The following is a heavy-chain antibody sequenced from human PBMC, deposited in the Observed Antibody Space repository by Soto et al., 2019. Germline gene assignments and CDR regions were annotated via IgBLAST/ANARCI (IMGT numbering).Heavy chain of an antibody. Sequence: LRLSCVASRFTFSSYGIHCVLQSPGNGLEWVAVIWYDGSNKYYADSVKGRFTISRDNSKNTLYLQMNSLRAEDTAVYYCARDLTYYYGSGSYGMDVWGQGTTVTVSS. J-gene: IGHJ6*02. CDR3: ARDLTYYYGSGSYGMDV. V-gene: IGHV3-33*01. CDR1: RFTFSSYG. CDR2: IWYDGSNK. D-gene: IGHD3-10*01.